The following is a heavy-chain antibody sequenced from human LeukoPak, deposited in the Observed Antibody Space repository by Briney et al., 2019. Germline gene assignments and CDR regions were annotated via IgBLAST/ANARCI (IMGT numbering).Heavy chain of an antibody. J-gene: IGHJ4*02. D-gene: IGHD6-19*01. V-gene: IGHV4-39*01. CDR2: IYYSGST. CDR1: GGSISSSSYY. Sequence: QASETLSLTCTVSGGSISSSSYYWGWIRQPPGKGLEWIGSIYYSGSTYYNPSLKSRVTISVDTSKNQFSLKLSSVTAADTAVYYCARRFSGGSFDYWGQGTLVTVSS. CDR3: ARRFSGGSFDY.